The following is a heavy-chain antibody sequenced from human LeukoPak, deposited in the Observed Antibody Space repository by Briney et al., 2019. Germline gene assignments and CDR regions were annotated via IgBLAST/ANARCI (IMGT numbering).Heavy chain of an antibody. V-gene: IGHV4-61*02. Sequence: SRTLSLTCSVSGGSPSSGSDYWSWLRQPAGKGLEWIGCIFPSGSTNYNPSLTSRVTISVDTSKNQFSLKLSSVTAADTAVYYCARGSGSSWDTGYFDLWGRGTLVTVSS. J-gene: IGHJ2*01. CDR1: GGSPSSGSDY. CDR3: ARGSGSSWDTGYFDL. D-gene: IGHD6-13*01. CDR2: IFPSGST.